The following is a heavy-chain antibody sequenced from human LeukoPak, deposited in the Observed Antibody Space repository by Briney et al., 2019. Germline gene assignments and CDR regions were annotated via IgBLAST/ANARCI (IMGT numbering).Heavy chain of an antibody. D-gene: IGHD2-15*01. CDR2: MKPNSGNT. V-gene: IGHV1-8*01. CDR1: GYTFTSYD. J-gene: IGHJ4*02. CDR3: ARGRGGSYYFDC. Sequence: GASVKVSCKASGYTFTSYDINWVRQAPGQGLEWMAWMKPNSGNTDYAQKLQGRVTMTRNTSISTAYMELSSLRSEDTAVYYCARGRGGSYYFDCWGQGTLVTVSS.